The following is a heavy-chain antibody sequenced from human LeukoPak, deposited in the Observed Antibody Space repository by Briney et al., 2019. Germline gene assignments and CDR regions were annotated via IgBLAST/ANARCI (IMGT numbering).Heavy chain of an antibody. CDR1: GGSFSGYY. D-gene: IGHD4-11*01. CDR3: ASLQSRDIDY. Sequence: PSETLSLTCAVYGGSFSGYYWSWIRQPPGKGLEWIGEINHSGSTNYNPSLKSRVTISVDTSKNQFSLKLSSVTAADTAVYYCASLQSRDIDYWGQGTLVTVSS. CDR2: INHSGST. V-gene: IGHV4-34*01. J-gene: IGHJ4*02.